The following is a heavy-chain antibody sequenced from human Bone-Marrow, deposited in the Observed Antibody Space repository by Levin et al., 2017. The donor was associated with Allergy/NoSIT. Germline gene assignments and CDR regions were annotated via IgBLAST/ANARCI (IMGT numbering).Heavy chain of an antibody. D-gene: IGHD3-10*01. V-gene: IGHV3-21*06. CDR1: GFVFNIYS. Sequence: SSETLSLTCAASGFVFNIYSMSWVCLAPGKGLEWVSFINGRSNYIYYADSVKGRFTSSRDNAKNSLFLQMDSLRAEDTAVYYCTRGRDYYGSGSYVGTYYFDYWGQGSLVSVSS. CDR2: INGRSNYI. J-gene: IGHJ4*02. CDR3: TRGRDYYGSGSYVGTYYFDY.